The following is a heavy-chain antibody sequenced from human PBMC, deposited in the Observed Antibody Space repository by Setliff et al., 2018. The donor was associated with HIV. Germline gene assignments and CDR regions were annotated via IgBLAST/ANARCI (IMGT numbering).Heavy chain of an antibody. CDR2: INWNGGGT. CDR1: GFTFDDYG. J-gene: IGHJ5*02. Sequence: GESLKISCAASGFTFDDYGMTWVRQAPGKGLEWVSGINWNGGGTGYADSVKGRFTISRDNTKNSLYLQMNSLRAEDTALYYCATLEGVFWFDPWGQGTLVTVSS. CDR3: ATLEGVFWFDP. V-gene: IGHV3-20*04. D-gene: IGHD1-1*01.